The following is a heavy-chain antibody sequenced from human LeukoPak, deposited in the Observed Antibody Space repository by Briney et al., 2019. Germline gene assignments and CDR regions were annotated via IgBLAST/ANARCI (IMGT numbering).Heavy chain of an antibody. CDR3: ARDLLQQLHAFDI. Sequence: ASETLSLTCTVSGGSISSYYWSWIRQPPGKGLEWIGYIYYSGSTNYNPSLKSRVTISVDTSKNQFSLKLSSVTAADTAVYYCARDLLQQLHAFDIWGQGTMVTVSS. J-gene: IGHJ3*02. CDR2: IYYSGST. D-gene: IGHD6-13*01. V-gene: IGHV4-59*12. CDR1: GGSISSYY.